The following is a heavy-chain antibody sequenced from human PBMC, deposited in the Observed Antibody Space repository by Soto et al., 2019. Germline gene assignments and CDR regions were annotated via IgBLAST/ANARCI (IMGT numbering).Heavy chain of an antibody. CDR1: GDSVTTNNG. CDR2: INSSGNT. Sequence: SETLSLTGGVSGDSVTTNNGWTWVRQPPAQGQEWNGEINSSGNTRFNPSLKSRVTLSKDTSKNELSLKLSSVTVADTAGYYCATSHLSEYYYAMYIWGPGITVTVSS. CDR3: ATSHLSEYYYAMYI. J-gene: IGHJ6*02. V-gene: IGHV4-4*02.